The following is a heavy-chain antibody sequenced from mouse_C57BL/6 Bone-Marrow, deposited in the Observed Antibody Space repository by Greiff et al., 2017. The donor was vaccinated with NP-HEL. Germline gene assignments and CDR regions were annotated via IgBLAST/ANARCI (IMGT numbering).Heavy chain of an antibody. CDR3: VRKFDYYGSSPYWYFDV. D-gene: IGHD1-1*01. CDR1: GFTFTTYA. V-gene: IGHV10-3*01. Sequence: EVQLVESGGGLVQPKGSLKLSCAASGFTFTTYAMHWVRQAPGKGLEWVARIRSKSSNYATYYADSVKDRFTISRDDSQSMLYLQMNNLKTEDTAMYYCVRKFDYYGSSPYWYFDVWGTGTTVTVSS. J-gene: IGHJ1*03. CDR2: IRSKSSNYAT.